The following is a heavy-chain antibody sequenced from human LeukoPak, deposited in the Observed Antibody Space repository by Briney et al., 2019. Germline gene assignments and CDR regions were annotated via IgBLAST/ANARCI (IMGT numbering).Heavy chain of an antibody. CDR3: AKLVDTAISDYYYYMDV. CDR1: GFTFSSYG. CDR2: ITATSSST. V-gene: IGHV3-23*01. J-gene: IGHJ6*03. D-gene: IGHD5-18*01. Sequence: GGSLRLSCAASGFTFSSYGMSWVRQAPGKGLEWVSAITATSSSTHDADSVQGRFTISRDNSKNTLYLQMNSLRAEDTAVYYCAKLVDTAISDYYYYMDVWGKGTTVTVSS.